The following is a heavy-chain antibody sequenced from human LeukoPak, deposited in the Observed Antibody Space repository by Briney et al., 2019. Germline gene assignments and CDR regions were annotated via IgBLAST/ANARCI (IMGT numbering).Heavy chain of an antibody. CDR1: GYTFTSYA. D-gene: IGHD3-3*01. J-gene: IGHJ3*02. V-gene: IGHV7-4-1*02. Sequence: ASVKVSCKASGYTFTSYAMNWVRQAPGQGLEWMGWINTNTGNPTYAQGFTGRFVFSLDTSVSTAYLQISSLKAEDTAVYYCARGDILRFYDAFDIWGQGTMVTVSS. CDR2: INTNTGNP. CDR3: ARGDILRFYDAFDI.